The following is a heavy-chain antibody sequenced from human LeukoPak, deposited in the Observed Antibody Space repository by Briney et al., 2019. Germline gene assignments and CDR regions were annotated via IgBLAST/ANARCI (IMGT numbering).Heavy chain of an antibody. D-gene: IGHD5-24*01. CDR1: GGSISSSAYY. CDR2: IYYSGST. V-gene: IGHV4-31*03. J-gene: IGHJ4*02. Sequence: SETLSHTCTVSGGSISSSAYYWSWFRQHPGKGLEWIGYIYYSGSTYYNPSLKSRVTISVDTSKNQFSLKLTSVTAADTAVYYCARGDGYNQDYWGQGTLVTVSS. CDR3: ARGDGYNQDY.